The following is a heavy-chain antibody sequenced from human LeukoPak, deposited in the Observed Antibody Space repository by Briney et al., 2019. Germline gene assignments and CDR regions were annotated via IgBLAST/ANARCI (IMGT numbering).Heavy chain of an antibody. Sequence: GGSLRLSCAASGLTFSDYSMTWIRQAPGKGLEWVSSIGGTGTTIYSADSVKGRFTISRDNAKDRMFLQSNSLISEATSVYYCAGEITMIVVLRNFDFWGQGTLVTVSS. V-gene: IGHV3-11*04. CDR2: IGGTGTTI. CDR3: AGEITMIVVLRNFDF. CDR1: GLTFSDYS. J-gene: IGHJ4*02. D-gene: IGHD3-22*01.